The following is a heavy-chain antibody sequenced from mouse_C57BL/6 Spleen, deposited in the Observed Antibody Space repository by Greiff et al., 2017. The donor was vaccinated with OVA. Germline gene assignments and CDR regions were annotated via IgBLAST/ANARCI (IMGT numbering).Heavy chain of an antibody. Sequence: VQLQQSGPELVKPGASVKISCKASGYTFTDYYMNWVKQSPGKSLEWIGDINPNNGGTSYNQKFKGKATLTVDKSSSTAYMELRSLTSEDAAVYVCERAYDYDVFDGWGKGPTLTVAS. CDR1: GYTFTDYY. D-gene: IGHD2-4*01. V-gene: IGHV1-26*01. CDR3: ERAYDYDVFDG. J-gene: IGHJ2*01. CDR2: INPNNGGT.